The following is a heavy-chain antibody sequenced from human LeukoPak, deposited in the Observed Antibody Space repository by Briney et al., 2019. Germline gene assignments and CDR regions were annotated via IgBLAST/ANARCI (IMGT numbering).Heavy chain of an antibody. D-gene: IGHD1-26*01. CDR2: ISWNSGSI. CDR3: AKEKWELRERMLDY. J-gene: IGHJ4*02. V-gene: IGHV3-9*01. Sequence: GGSLRLSCAASGFTFDDYAMHWVRQAPGKGLEWVSGISWNSGSIGYADSVKGRFTISRDNAKNSLYLQMSSLRAEDTAVYYCAKEKWELRERMLDYWGQGTLVTVSS. CDR1: GFTFDDYA.